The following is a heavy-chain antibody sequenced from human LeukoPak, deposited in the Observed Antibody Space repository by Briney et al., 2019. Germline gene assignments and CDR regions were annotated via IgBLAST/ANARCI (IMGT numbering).Heavy chain of an antibody. CDR1: GFTFSSYA. CDR2: ISYDGSNK. J-gene: IGHJ4*02. CDR3: ARDSIAEAGFDY. Sequence: GGSLRLSCAASGFTFSSYAMHWVRQAPGKGLEWVAVISYDGSNKYYADSVKGRFTISRDNSKNTLYLQMNSLRAEDTAVYYCARDSIAEAGFDYWGQGTLVTVSS. D-gene: IGHD6-19*01. V-gene: IGHV3-30-3*01.